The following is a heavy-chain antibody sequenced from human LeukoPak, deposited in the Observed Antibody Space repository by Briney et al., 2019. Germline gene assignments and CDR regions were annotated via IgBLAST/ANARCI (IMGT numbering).Heavy chain of an antibody. CDR1: GFTVSSNY. CDR3: AKWSSGWSYAFDI. J-gene: IGHJ3*02. CDR2: IYSGGST. V-gene: IGHV3-53*01. Sequence: AGGSLRLSCAASGFTVSSNYMSWVRQAPGKGLEWVSVIYSGGSTYYADSVKGRFTISRDNSKNTLYLQMNSLRAEDTAVYYCAKWSSGWSYAFDIWGQGTMVTVSS. D-gene: IGHD6-19*01.